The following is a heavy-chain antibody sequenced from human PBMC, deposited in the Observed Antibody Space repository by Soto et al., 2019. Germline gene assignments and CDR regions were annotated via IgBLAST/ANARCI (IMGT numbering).Heavy chain of an antibody. V-gene: IGHV4-34*01. CDR2: INRSGST. Sequence: SETLSLTCAVYGGSFSGYYWSWIRQPPGKGLEWIGEINRSGSTNYSPSLKSRVTISVDTSKNQFSLKLSSVTAADTAVYYCASQRASVVGELAIDYWGQGTLVTVSS. CDR3: ASQRASVVGELAIDY. D-gene: IGHD3-10*01. J-gene: IGHJ4*02. CDR1: GGSFSGYY.